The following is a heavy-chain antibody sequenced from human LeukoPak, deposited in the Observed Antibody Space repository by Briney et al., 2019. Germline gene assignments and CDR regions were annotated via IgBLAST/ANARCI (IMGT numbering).Heavy chain of an antibody. CDR2: ISGRDEST. CDR1: GLTFSNHA. D-gene: IGHD1-1*01. Sequence: GGSLRLSCAVSGLTFSNHALSWVRQAPGKGLEWVSAISGRDESTYYADSVKGRFTISRDNSKSTLYLQMSSLRAEDTAVYHCAKVAGTTNYWGQGTLVTVSS. V-gene: IGHV3-23*01. J-gene: IGHJ4*02. CDR3: AKVAGTTNY.